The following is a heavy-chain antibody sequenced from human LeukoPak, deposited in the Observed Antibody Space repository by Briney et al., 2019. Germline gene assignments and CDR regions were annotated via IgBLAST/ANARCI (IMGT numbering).Heavy chain of an antibody. CDR2: IYYSGST. CDR3: ASALNGAMVRGRYYYYYGMDV. CDR1: GGSISSGGYY. V-gene: IGHV4-31*03. J-gene: IGHJ6*04. Sequence: SETLSLTCTVSGGSISSGGYYWSWIRQHPGKGLEWIGYIYYSGSTYYNPSLKSRVTISADTSKNQFSLKLSSVTAADTAVYYCASALNGAMVRGRYYYYYGMDVWGKGTTVTVSS. D-gene: IGHD3-10*01.